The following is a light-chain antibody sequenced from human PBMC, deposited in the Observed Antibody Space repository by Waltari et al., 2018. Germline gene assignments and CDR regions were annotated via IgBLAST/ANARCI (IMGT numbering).Light chain of an antibody. CDR1: SLRSYY. CDR3: NSRDTTGDLLV. Sequence: TQDPAVSVAMGQTVRITCQGDSLRSYYASWYRQRPGQAPILVMYDKNNRPSGVPDRFSGSSSDNTASLTITGAQAEDEADYYCNSRDTTGDLLVFGGGTKLTVL. CDR2: DKN. J-gene: IGLJ2*01. V-gene: IGLV3-19*01.